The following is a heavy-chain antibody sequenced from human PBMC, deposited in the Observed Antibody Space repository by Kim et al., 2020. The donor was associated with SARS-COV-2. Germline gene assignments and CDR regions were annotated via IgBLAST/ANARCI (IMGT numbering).Heavy chain of an antibody. CDR2: IYWDDDK. CDR3: AHTRYSSSSVPYYYGMDV. Sequence: SGPTLVKPTQTLTLTCTFSGFSLSTSGVGVGWIRQPPGKALEWLALIYWDDDKRYSPSLKSRLTITKDTSKNQVVLTMTNMDPVDTATYYCAHTRYSSSSVPYYYGMDVWGQGTTVTVSS. CDR1: GFSLSTSGVG. V-gene: IGHV2-5*02. J-gene: IGHJ6*02. D-gene: IGHD6-6*01.